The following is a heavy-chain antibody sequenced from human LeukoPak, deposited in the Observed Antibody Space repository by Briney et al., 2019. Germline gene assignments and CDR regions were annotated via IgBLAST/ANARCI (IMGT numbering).Heavy chain of an antibody. CDR2: IYSGGST. CDR1: GFTVSSNY. Sequence: GGSLRLSCAASGFTVSSNYMSWVRQAPGKGLEWVSVIYSGGSTNYNPSLKSRVTISVDTSKNQFSLKLSSVTAADTAVYYCARSLAARPRGKCYFDYWGQGTLVTVSP. J-gene: IGHJ4*02. D-gene: IGHD6-6*01. V-gene: IGHV3-66*01. CDR3: ARSLAARPRGKCYFDY.